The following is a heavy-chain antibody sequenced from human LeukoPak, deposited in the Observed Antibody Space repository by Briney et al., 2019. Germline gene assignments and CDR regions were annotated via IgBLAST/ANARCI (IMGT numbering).Heavy chain of an antibody. J-gene: IGHJ4*02. CDR1: GGSISSYY. CDR3: ARTNYRAPLDY. V-gene: IGHV4-59*08. Sequence: TETLSLTCTVSGGSISSYYWSWIRQPPGKGLEWIGYINHSGSTKYNPSLKSRVPISIDTSKNQFTLKLSSVTAADTAVYYCARTNYRAPLDYWGQGTLVTVS. D-gene: IGHD5-24*01. CDR2: INHSGST.